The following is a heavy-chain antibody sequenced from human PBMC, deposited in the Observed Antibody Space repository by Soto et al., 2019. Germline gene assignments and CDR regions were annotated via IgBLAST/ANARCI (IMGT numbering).Heavy chain of an antibody. CDR2: ISYDGSNK. Sequence: GGSLRLSCAASGFTFSSYAMHWVRQAPGKGLEWVAVISYDGSNKYYADSVKGRFTISRDNSKNTLYLQMNSLRAEDTAVYYCARNDRVGANRGYFVYWGQGTLVTV. V-gene: IGHV3-30-3*01. CDR3: ARNDRVGANRGYFVY. CDR1: GFTFSSYA. J-gene: IGHJ4*02. D-gene: IGHD1-26*01.